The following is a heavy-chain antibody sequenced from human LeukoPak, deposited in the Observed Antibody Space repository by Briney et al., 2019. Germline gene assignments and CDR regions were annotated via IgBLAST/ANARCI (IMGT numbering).Heavy chain of an antibody. V-gene: IGHV3-15*07. Sequence: GGSLRLSCVASGFTFSNAWMNWVRQAPGKGLEWVGRIKSKTDGGTTDYAVSVKGRFTISRDDSKNTLYLQMNNLKTEDTAVYYCTTAHCSSTSCQFWGQGTLVTVSS. CDR1: GFTFSNAW. J-gene: IGHJ4*02. D-gene: IGHD2-2*01. CDR3: TTAHCSSTSCQF. CDR2: IKSKTDGGTT.